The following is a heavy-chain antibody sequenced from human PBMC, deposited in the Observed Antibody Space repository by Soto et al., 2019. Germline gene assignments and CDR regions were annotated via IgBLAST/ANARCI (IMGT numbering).Heavy chain of an antibody. CDR3: AKGLWFGELPFDAFDI. V-gene: IGHV3-30*18. Sequence: QVQLVESGGGVVQPGRSLRLSCAASGFTFSSYGMHWVRQAPGKGLEWVAVISYDGSNKYYADSVKGRFTISRDNSKNTLYLQMXSLRAEDTAVYYCAKGLWFGELPFDAFDIWGQGTMVTVSS. D-gene: IGHD3-10*01. J-gene: IGHJ3*02. CDR1: GFTFSSYG. CDR2: ISYDGSNK.